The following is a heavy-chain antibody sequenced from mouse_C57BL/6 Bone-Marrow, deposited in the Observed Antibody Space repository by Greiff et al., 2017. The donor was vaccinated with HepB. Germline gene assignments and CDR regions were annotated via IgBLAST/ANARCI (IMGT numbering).Heavy chain of an antibody. CDR2: ISYDGSN. Sequence: DVKLQESGPGLVKPSQSLSLTCSVTGYSITSGYYWNWIRQFPGNKLEWMGYISYDGSNNYNPSLKNRISITRDTSKNQFFLKLNSVTTEDTATYYCARSDGYYGWYFDVWGTGTTVTVSS. J-gene: IGHJ1*03. CDR3: ARSDGYYGWYFDV. CDR1: GYSITSGYY. D-gene: IGHD2-3*01. V-gene: IGHV3-6*01.